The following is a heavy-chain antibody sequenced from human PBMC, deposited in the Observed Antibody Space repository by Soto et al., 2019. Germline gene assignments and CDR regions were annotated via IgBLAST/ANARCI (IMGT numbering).Heavy chain of an antibody. Sequence: QLQLQESGPGLVKPSETLSRTCTVSGGSISSSSYYWGLIRQPPGKGLEWIGNIDYSGSTYYNPSRKTRVTISVDTSKNQFSLELSSVTAADPAVYSCARRHSSSVFDYWGQGALVTVSS. D-gene: IGHD6-13*01. V-gene: IGHV4-39*01. CDR2: IDYSGST. CDR3: ARRHSSSVFDY. J-gene: IGHJ4*02. CDR1: GGSISSSSYY.